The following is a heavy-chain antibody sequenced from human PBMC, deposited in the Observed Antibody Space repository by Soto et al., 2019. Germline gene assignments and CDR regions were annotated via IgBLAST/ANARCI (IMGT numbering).Heavy chain of an antibody. CDR1: GFTFSSYG. CDR3: ARDGSGDRHAFDI. D-gene: IGHD3-10*01. V-gene: IGHV3-33*01. J-gene: IGHJ3*02. CDR2: IWYDGSNK. Sequence: QVQLVESGGGVVQPGRSLRLSCAASGFTFSSYGMHWVRQAPGKGLEWVAVIWYDGSNKYYADSVKGRFTISRDNSKNTLYLQMNSLRVEDTAVYYCARDGSGDRHAFDIWVQGTMVIVSS.